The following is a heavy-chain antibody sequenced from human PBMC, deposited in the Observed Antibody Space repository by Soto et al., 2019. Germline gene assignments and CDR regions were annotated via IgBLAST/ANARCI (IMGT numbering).Heavy chain of an antibody. D-gene: IGHD1-1*01. CDR2: IWDDGSNE. CDR1: GSTFSSYA. V-gene: IGHV3-33*01. CDR3: AREETGTFDC. Sequence: QVQLVESGGGVVQPGRSLRLSCAVSGSTFSSYAMHWVRQAPGKGLEWVAVIWDDGSNEDYADSVKGRITISRDNSKRTLFLQMNSMRVEDTAVYYCAREETGTFDCWGEGTLVTVSS. J-gene: IGHJ4*02.